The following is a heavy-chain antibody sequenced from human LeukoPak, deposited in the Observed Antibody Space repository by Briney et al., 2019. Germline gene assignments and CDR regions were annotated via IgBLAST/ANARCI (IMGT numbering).Heavy chain of an antibody. CDR3: ARDRASGMDF. Sequence: SGTLSLTCTVSGGSVNSGAYYWSWIRQCPGKGLEWIGQIFFTGRTDYNPSLKSRLSISIDTSKNQFSMELSSVTVADTATYYCARDRASGMDFWGQGTLVTVSS. CDR2: IFFTGRT. CDR1: GGSVNSGAYY. V-gene: IGHV4-31*03. J-gene: IGHJ4*02. D-gene: IGHD3-10*01.